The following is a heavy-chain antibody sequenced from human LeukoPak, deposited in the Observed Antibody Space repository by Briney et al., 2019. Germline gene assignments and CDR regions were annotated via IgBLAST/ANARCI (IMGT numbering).Heavy chain of an antibody. CDR1: GFTFSNYA. Sequence: PGGSLRLSCAASGFTFSNYAMSWVRQAPGKGLEWVARISGSGGSTYYADSVRGRFTISRHNSKNTLSLQMNSLRAEDTAVYFCAKYRGSDYAMDVWGQGTTVTVSS. V-gene: IGHV3-23*01. D-gene: IGHD3-10*01. J-gene: IGHJ6*02. CDR2: ISGSGGST. CDR3: AKYRGSDYAMDV.